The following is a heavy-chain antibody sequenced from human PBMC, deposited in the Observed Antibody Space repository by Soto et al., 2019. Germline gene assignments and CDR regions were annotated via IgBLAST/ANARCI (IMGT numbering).Heavy chain of an antibody. CDR3: ARDAISMVRGTNNWFDP. CDR1: GFTFSNYA. V-gene: IGHV3-23*01. CDR2: ISGGGIST. J-gene: IGHJ5*02. Sequence: EVQLLESGGGLVQPGGSLTLSCAASGFTFSNYAMSWVRQAPGKGLEWVSAISGGGISTYYADSVRGRFTISRNNSRSTLYLQMNRLRAEDTAVYYCARDAISMVRGTNNWFDPWGQGTLVTVSS. D-gene: IGHD3-10*01.